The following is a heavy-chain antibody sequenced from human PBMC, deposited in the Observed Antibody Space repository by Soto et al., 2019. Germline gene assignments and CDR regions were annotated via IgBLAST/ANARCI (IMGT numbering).Heavy chain of an antibody. V-gene: IGHV3-30-3*01. D-gene: IGHD4-17*01. CDR2: ISYDGTKE. J-gene: IGHJ4*02. CDR1: GFTLSDFA. CDR3: ASPVGDFEAYFDY. Sequence: QVQLVESGGGVVQPGRSLRLSCAASGFTLSDFAMHWVRQAPGRGLEWVAVISYDGTKEYFADSVRGRFTIPRDNSNTTLFLQMNNLRPDDTAVYYCASPVGDFEAYFDYWGQGTLVTVYS.